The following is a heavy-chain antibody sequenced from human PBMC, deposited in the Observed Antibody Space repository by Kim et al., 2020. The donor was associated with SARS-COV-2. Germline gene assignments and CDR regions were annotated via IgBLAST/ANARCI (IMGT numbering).Heavy chain of an antibody. J-gene: IGHJ4*02. V-gene: IGHV4-39*01. D-gene: IGHD4-17*01. Sequence: SETLSLTCTVSGGSISSSSYYWGWIRQPPGKGLEWIGSIYYSGSTYYNPSLKSRVTISVDTSKNQFSLKLSSVTAADTAVYYCARHSTVTMGTFDYWGQGTLVTVSS. CDR1: GGSISSSSYY. CDR3: ARHSTVTMGTFDY. CDR2: IYYSGST.